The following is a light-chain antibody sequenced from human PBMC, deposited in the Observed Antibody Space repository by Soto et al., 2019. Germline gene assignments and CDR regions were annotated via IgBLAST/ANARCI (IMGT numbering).Light chain of an antibody. J-gene: IGKJ3*01. V-gene: IGKV3-20*01. CDR2: GAS. CDR1: QSVSSSY. Sequence: EIVLTQSPGTLSLSPGERATLSCRASQSVSSSYLAWYQQKPGQAPRLLIYGASSRATGIPDGFSGSGSGTDLTLTISRLEPEDFAVYYCQQYGSSRGLTFGPGTKVDIK. CDR3: QQYGSSRGLT.